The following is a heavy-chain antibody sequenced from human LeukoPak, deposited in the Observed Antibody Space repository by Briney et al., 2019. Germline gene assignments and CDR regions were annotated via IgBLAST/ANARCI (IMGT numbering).Heavy chain of an antibody. V-gene: IGHV4-59*01. J-gene: IGHJ3*02. Sequence: ASETLSLTCTVSGVSISNYYWSWLRQPPGKGLEWMGFIYYSGSTNYNPPLKSRVTISVDTSKNQFSLKLSSVTAADTAVYYCARVSSNNWYNERGAFDIWGQGTMVTVSS. CDR1: GVSISNYY. D-gene: IGHD6-13*01. CDR3: ARVSSNNWYNERGAFDI. CDR2: IYYSGST.